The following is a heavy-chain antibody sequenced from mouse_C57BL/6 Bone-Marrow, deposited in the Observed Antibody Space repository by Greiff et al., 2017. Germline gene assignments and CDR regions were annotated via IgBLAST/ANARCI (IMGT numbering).Heavy chain of an antibody. D-gene: IGHD2-4*01. CDR1: GFNIKDDY. CDR2: IDPENGDT. V-gene: IGHV14-4*01. J-gene: IGHJ3*01. Sequence: VHLVESGAELVRPGASVKLSCTASGFNIKDDYMHWVKQRPEQGLEWIGWIDPENGDTEYASKFQGKATITADPSSNTAYPQLSILTSEDTAVYYCSLYYDYAWFAYWGQGTLVTVSA. CDR3: SLYYDYAWFAY.